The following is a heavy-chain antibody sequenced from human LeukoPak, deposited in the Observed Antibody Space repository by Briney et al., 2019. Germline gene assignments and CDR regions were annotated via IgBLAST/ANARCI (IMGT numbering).Heavy chain of an antibody. D-gene: IGHD4-17*01. V-gene: IGHV4-30-4*01. CDR3: AREHKSYGDYPYYFDS. CDR1: GDSISSGDYY. Sequence: SETLSLTCTVSGDSISSGDYYWSWIRQPAGKGLEFIGYINKKGGTFYNPPLKSRGSILVDTSKNQFSLKLTSVTAADTAVYFCAREHKSYGDYPYYFDSWGQGTLVTVSS. CDR2: INKKGGT. J-gene: IGHJ4*02.